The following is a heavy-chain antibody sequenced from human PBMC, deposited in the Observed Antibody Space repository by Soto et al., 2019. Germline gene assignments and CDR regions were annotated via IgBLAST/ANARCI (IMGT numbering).Heavy chain of an antibody. J-gene: IGHJ4*02. CDR3: ARDQGYNWNDGSGY. Sequence: ASVKVSCKASGYTVTGYYMHCVRQAPGQGLEWMGWINPNSGGTNYAQKFQGRVTMTRDTSISTAYMELSRLRSDDTAVYYCARDQGYNWNDGSGYWGQGTLVTVSS. D-gene: IGHD1-1*01. CDR2: INPNSGGT. V-gene: IGHV1-2*02. CDR1: GYTVTGYY.